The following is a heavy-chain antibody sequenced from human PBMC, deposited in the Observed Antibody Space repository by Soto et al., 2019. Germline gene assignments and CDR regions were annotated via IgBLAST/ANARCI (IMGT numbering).Heavy chain of an antibody. CDR1: GFIFSSYA. Sequence: LILSCAAPGFIFSSYATSRVRQAPGKGLEWVSAISGSGGSTYYADSVKGRFTISRDNSKNTLYLQMNSLRAEDTALYYCAKDRYSTVNWFDPWCQGTLVTVS. D-gene: IGHD4-17*01. CDR2: ISGSGGST. J-gene: IGHJ5*02. V-gene: IGHV3-23*01. CDR3: AKDRYSTVNWFDP.